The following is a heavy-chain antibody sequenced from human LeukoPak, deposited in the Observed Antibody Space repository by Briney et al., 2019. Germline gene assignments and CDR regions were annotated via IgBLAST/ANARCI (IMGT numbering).Heavy chain of an antibody. CDR3: AKDGPLITIFGVA. CDR2: ISGSGGST. J-gene: IGHJ2*01. V-gene: IGHV3-23*01. D-gene: IGHD3-3*01. Sequence: GGSLRLSCAATGFAFSSYAMSWVRQAPGKGLEWVSAISGSGGSTYYADSVKGRFTISRDNSKNTLYLQMNSLRAEDTAVYYCAKDGPLITIFGVAWGRGTLVTASS. CDR1: GFAFSSYA.